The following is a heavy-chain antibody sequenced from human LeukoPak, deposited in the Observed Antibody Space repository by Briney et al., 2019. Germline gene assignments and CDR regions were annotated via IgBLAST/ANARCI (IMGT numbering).Heavy chain of an antibody. J-gene: IGHJ4*02. CDR2: INHSGST. Sequence: SETLSLTCAVYGGSFSGYYWSWIRQPPGKGLEWIGEINHSGSTNYNPSLKSRATISVDTSKNQFSLKLSSVTAADTAVYYCARQESVGGSSPLFDYWGQGTLVTVSS. D-gene: IGHD6-6*01. CDR3: ARQESVGGSSPLFDY. V-gene: IGHV4-34*01. CDR1: GGSFSGYY.